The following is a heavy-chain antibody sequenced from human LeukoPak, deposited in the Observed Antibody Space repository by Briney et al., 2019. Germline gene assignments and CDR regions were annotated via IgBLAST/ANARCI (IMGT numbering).Heavy chain of an antibody. CDR1: GGSISSGSYY. D-gene: IGHD2-21*01. Sequence: SQALSLTCTVSGGSISSGSYYWSWIRQPAGKGLEWIGRIYTSGSTNYNPSLKSRVTISVDTSKNQFSLKLSSVTAADTAVYYCARVSSVVVTSTWDWFDPWGQGTLVTVSS. CDR3: ARVSSVVVTSTWDWFDP. V-gene: IGHV4-61*02. J-gene: IGHJ5*02. CDR2: IYTSGST.